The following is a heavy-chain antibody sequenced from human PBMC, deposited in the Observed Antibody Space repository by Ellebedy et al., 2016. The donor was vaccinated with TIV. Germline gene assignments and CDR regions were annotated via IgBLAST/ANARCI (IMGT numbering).Heavy chain of an antibody. CDR1: GFTFSDYF. V-gene: IGHV3-33*01. Sequence: GGSLRLSXEASGFTFSDYFMHWVRQAPGKGLEWVAVIWNDGSNKDYAASVKGRFTISRDDSKNTLYLQMNSLRAEDTAVYYCARGTYASGSYVVDSWGQGTLVTVSS. CDR2: IWNDGSNK. J-gene: IGHJ4*02. CDR3: ARGTYASGSYVVDS. D-gene: IGHD3-10*01.